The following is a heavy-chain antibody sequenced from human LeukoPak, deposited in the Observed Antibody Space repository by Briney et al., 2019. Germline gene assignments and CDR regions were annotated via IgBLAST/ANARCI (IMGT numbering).Heavy chain of an antibody. J-gene: IGHJ4*02. V-gene: IGHV3-21*01. CDR1: GFAFSSYT. D-gene: IGHD3-10*01. CDR2: ISGSTNYI. CDR3: ARTYYYGSGSNDY. Sequence: GGSLRLSCAASGFAFSSYTMNWVRQAPGKGLEWVSSISGSTNYIYFADSVKGRFTISRDNAKNSLYLQMNSRRAEDTAVYYCARTYYYGSGSNDYWGQGTLVTVSS.